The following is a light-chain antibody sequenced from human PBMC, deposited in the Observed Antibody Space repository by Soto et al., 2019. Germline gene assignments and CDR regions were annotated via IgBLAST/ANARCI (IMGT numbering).Light chain of an antibody. V-gene: IGKV1-13*02. CDR2: DAS. Sequence: AIQLTQSPSSLSASVGDRVTITCRASQGISSALAWYQQKPGKAPKLLIYDASSLESGVPSRFSGSGSGTDFTLTISSLQPEDFATYYCQQFNSYPPVTFGPGTKVDL. J-gene: IGKJ3*01. CDR1: QGISSA. CDR3: QQFNSYPPVT.